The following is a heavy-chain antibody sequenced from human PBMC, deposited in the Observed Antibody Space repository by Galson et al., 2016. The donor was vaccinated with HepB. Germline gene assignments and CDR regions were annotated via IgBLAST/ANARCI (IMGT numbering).Heavy chain of an antibody. CDR3: ARDRRGSGWYIDY. V-gene: IGHV3-7*01. Sequence: SLRLSCAASGFTFSMYWMSWVRQAPGKGLEWVANIKQGGSEKYYVESVRGRFTISRDNAKNSLFLQMNSLRAEDTAVYYCARDRRGSGWYIDYWGQGTPVTVSS. CDR1: GFTFSMYW. D-gene: IGHD6-19*01. J-gene: IGHJ4*02. CDR2: IKQGGSEK.